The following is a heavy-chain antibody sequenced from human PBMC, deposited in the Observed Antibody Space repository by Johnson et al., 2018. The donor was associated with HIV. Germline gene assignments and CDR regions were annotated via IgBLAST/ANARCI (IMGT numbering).Heavy chain of an antibody. CDR1: GFTFSSFA. V-gene: IGHV3-30-3*01. CDR2: ISSDVSNK. Sequence: QVQLVESGGGVVQPGRSLRLSCAASGFTFSSFAMHWVRQAPGKGLEWVAVISSDVSNKYYTDSVKGRFTLSRDNSKNTLYLQMNSLRAEDTAVYYCAKDELYDILTGHYSPLFDIWGQGTMVTVSS. J-gene: IGHJ3*02. CDR3: AKDELYDILTGHYSPLFDI. D-gene: IGHD3-9*01.